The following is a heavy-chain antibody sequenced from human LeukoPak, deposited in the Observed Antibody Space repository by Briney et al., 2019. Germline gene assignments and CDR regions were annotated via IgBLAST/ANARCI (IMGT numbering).Heavy chain of an antibody. V-gene: IGHV1-69*01. CDR1: GGTFSSYA. J-gene: IGHJ6*02. Sequence: ASVKVSCKASGGTFSSYAISWVRQAPGQGLEWMGGIIPIFGTANYAQKFQGRVTITADESTSTAYMELSSLRSEDTAVYYCASPQNIVVVPAALPYYYYYYGMDVWGQGTTVTVSS. CDR3: ASPQNIVVVPAALPYYYYYYGMDV. D-gene: IGHD2-2*01. CDR2: IIPIFGTA.